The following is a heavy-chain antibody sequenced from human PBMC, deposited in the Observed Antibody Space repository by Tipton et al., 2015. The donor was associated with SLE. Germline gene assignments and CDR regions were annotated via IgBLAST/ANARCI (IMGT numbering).Heavy chain of an antibody. CDR2: IWHSGTA. V-gene: IGHV4-34*01. CDR1: GGSLSGYS. Sequence: LRLSCAVYGGSLSGYSWSWIRQSPGKGLEWIGSIWHSGTAHYNPSLESRVSISVDTSQNHFSLRLTSVTAEDTAVYFCARQPSPYYDTTSYFDYWGPGILVTVSS. D-gene: IGHD3-16*01. J-gene: IGHJ4*02. CDR3: ARQPSPYYDTTSYFDY.